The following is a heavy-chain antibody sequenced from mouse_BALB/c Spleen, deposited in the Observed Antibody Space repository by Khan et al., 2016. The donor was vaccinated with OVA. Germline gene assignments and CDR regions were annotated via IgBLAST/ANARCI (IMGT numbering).Heavy chain of an antibody. J-gene: IGHJ3*01. V-gene: IGHV5-6*01. Sequence: EVELVESGGDLVKPGGSLKLSCAASGFTFSSYSMSWVRQTPDKRLEWVATISSDGDYTYYPDSVKGRFTISRDNAKNTLYLQMSSRKSEDTAMYYCASHLTGSFAYWGQGTLVTVSA. CDR1: GFTFSSYS. CDR2: ISSDGDYT. D-gene: IGHD4-1*01. CDR3: ASHLTGSFAY.